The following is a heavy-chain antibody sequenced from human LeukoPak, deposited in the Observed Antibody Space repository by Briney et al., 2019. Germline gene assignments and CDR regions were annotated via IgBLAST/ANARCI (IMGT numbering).Heavy chain of an antibody. CDR1: GYTFTSYA. J-gene: IGHJ4*02. V-gene: IGHV7-4-1*02. CDR2: INTNTGNP. D-gene: IGHD3-10*01. CDR3: ARDTGFSMVRGVLF. Sequence: ASVKVSCKASGYTFTSYAMNWVRQAPGQGLEWMGWINTNTGNPTYAQGFTGRFVFSLDTSVSTAYLQISSLKAEDTAVYYCARDTGFSMVRGVLFWGQGTLVTVSS.